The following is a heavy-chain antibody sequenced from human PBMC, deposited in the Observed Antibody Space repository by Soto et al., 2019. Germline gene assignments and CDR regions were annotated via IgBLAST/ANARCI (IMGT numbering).Heavy chain of an antibody. CDR2: IYYGGST. J-gene: IGHJ4*02. Sequence: SETLSLTCTVSGGSISSYYWSWIRQPPGKGLEWIGYIYYGGSTNYNPSLKSRVTISVDTSKNQFPLKLSSVTAADTAVYYCARRAVYDSSGFFDYWGQGTLVTVSS. D-gene: IGHD3-22*01. V-gene: IGHV4-59*01. CDR1: GGSISSYY. CDR3: ARRAVYDSSGFFDY.